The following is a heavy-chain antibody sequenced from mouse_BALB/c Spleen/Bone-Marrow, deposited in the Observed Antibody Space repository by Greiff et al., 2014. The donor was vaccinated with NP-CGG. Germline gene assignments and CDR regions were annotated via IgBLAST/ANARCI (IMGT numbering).Heavy chain of an antibody. Sequence: EVQREESGGGLVQPGGSLRLSCATSGFTFTDYYMSWVSQPPGKALEWLGFISNKASGYTADYSASVKGRFTIPRDKSQSILYLQMNTLRAEYSATYYCAREYGYFDVWGAGTTVTVSS. J-gene: IGHJ1*01. V-gene: IGHV7-3*02. CDR3: AREYGYFDV. CDR1: GFTFTDYY. CDR2: ISNKASGYTA. D-gene: IGHD1-1*02.